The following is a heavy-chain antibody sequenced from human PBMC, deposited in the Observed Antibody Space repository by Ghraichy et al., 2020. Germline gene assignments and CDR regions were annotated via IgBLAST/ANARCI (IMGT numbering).Heavy chain of an antibody. D-gene: IGHD2-15*01. Sequence: GGSLRLSCAASGFTFSSYWMNWVRQAPGKGLEWVANIKQDGSEKYYVDSVKDRFTISRDNAKNSLYLQMDSLRAEDTAVYYCARVRGSGCSDYWGQGTLVTVSS. V-gene: IGHV3-7*01. CDR3: ARVRGSGCSDY. CDR1: GFTFSSYW. J-gene: IGHJ4*02. CDR2: IKQDGSEK.